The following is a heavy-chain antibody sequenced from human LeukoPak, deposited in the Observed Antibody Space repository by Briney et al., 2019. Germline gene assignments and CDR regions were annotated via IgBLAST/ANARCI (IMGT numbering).Heavy chain of an antibody. D-gene: IGHD1-1*01. Sequence: GGSLRLSCAASGFTFDDYAMHWVRQAPGKGLEWVSLISWDGSTTSYADSVKGRFTISRDNSKDSLYLQMSSLRAEDAALYYCAKKANGLYFDFWGQGTLVTVSS. CDR2: ISWDGSTT. CDR3: AKKANGLYFDF. J-gene: IGHJ4*02. CDR1: GFTFDDYA. V-gene: IGHV3-43D*03.